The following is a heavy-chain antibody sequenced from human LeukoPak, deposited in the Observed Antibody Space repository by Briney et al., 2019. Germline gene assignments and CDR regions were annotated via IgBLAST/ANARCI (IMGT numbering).Heavy chain of an antibody. CDR1: GFTFSSYS. Sequence: GGSLRLSCAASGFTFSSYSMNWVRQAPGKGLEWVSSISSSSSYIYYADSVKGRFTISRDNAKNSLYLQMNSLRAEDTAVYYCARVPRDSSGWYYFDYWGQGTLVTVSS. J-gene: IGHJ4*02. CDR2: ISSSSSYI. CDR3: ARVPRDSSGWYYFDY. V-gene: IGHV3-21*01. D-gene: IGHD6-19*01.